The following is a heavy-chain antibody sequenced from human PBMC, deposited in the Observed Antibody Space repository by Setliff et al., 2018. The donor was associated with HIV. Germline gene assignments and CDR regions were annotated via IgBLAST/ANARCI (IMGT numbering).Heavy chain of an antibody. Sequence: SETLSLTCTVSGGSISRDSFYWGWFRQPPGEGLEWIGSIYYSGATYYAPSLETRLTISVDTSTNQFSLKLTSVTAADTAMYFCAGDSGYPSNWFDPWGQGILVTVSS. CDR3: AGDSGYPSNWFDP. J-gene: IGHJ5*02. D-gene: IGHD3-22*01. CDR1: GGSISRDSFY. CDR2: IYYSGAT. V-gene: IGHV4-39*02.